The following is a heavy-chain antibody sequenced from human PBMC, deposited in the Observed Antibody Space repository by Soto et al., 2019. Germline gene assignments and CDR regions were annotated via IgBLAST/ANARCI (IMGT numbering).Heavy chain of an antibody. CDR2: ISGSGDST. J-gene: IGHJ4*02. D-gene: IGHD6-19*01. CDR3: AKERSSGWSFDY. Sequence: GGSLRLSCAASELTFTNAWISWVRQAPGKGLEWVSGISGSGDSTYYADSVKGRFTVSRDNSKNTLYLQMNSLRAEDTAVFYRAKERSSGWSFDYWGQGTLVTVSS. CDR1: ELTFTNAW. V-gene: IGHV3-23*01.